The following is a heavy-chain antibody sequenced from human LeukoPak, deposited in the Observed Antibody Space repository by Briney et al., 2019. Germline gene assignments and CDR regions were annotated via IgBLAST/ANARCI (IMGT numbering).Heavy chain of an antibody. Sequence: ASVKVSCKASGYTFIGYYMHWVRQAPGQGLEWMGWINPNSGGTNYAQKFQGRVTMTRDTSISTAYMELSRLRSDDTAVYYCARGDYGSGSPFDYWGQGTLVTVSS. CDR3: ARGDYGSGSPFDY. CDR2: INPNSGGT. CDR1: GYTFIGYY. V-gene: IGHV1-2*02. J-gene: IGHJ4*02. D-gene: IGHD3-10*01.